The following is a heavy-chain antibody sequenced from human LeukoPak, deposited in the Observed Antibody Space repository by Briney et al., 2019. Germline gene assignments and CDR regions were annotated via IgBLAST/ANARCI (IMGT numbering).Heavy chain of an antibody. Sequence: PGGSLRLSCAASGFTFSSYAMSWVRQAPGKGLEWVSAISGSGDSTYSTDSVKGRFTISRDNSKNTLYLQMNSLRAEDTAVYYCARGPSAYPKCFDYWGQGTLVTVSS. D-gene: IGHD5-12*01. CDR1: GFTFSSYA. CDR3: ARGPSAYPKCFDY. J-gene: IGHJ4*02. V-gene: IGHV3-23*01. CDR2: ISGSGDST.